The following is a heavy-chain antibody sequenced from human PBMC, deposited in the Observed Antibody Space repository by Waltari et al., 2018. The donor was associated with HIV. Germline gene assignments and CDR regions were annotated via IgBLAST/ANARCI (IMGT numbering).Heavy chain of an antibody. V-gene: IGHV1-8*02. D-gene: IGHD3-3*01. CDR1: GYSFIDFD. CDR2: MNPENGDA. CDR3: TKGRRGALFGDE. Sequence: QVQLVQSGAEIKKPRASVRISCKAFGYSFIDFDINWVRRPPGRGLEWVGWMNPENGDAGYGHKFKGRFSLTRDTSTDTAYMDVDNLKSEDTAIYYCTKGRRGALFGDEWGQGTLVTVSS. J-gene: IGHJ4*02.